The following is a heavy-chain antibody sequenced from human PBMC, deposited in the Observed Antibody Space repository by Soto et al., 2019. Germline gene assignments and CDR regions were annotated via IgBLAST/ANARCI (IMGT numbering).Heavy chain of an antibody. D-gene: IGHD6-25*01. J-gene: IGHJ6*02. Sequence: GQSLKTSSNGSGVNFANLWIGWVLQMPGKGLEWMGIIYPGDSDTRYSPSFQGQVTISADKSISTAYLQWSSLKASDTAMYYCANPTGSGGMDVWGQGTTVTVSS. CDR2: IYPGDSDT. CDR1: GVNFANLW. V-gene: IGHV5-51*01. CDR3: ANPTGSGGMDV.